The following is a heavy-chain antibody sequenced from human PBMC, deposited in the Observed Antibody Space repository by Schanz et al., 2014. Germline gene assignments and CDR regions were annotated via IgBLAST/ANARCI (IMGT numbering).Heavy chain of an antibody. CDR1: GFTFSIYG. Sequence: EVQLLESGGGLVQPGGSLRLSCAASGFTFSIYGMSWVRQAPGKGLEWVSGLTEGGGGTYYTDAVKGRFTISRDSSKNTLYLQMNSLRADDTAVYHCAKSKSQLPLFDYWGQGTLVAVSS. V-gene: IGHV3-23*01. J-gene: IGHJ4*02. CDR2: LTEGGGGT. CDR3: AKSKSQLPLFDY. D-gene: IGHD2-21*01.